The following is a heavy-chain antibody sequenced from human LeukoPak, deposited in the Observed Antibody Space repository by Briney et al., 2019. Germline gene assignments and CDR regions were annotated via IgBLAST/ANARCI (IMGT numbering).Heavy chain of an antibody. D-gene: IGHD6-19*01. Sequence: GGSLRLSCAASGFTFSSYEMKWVRQAPGKGLEWVSYISSSGSTIYYADSVKGRFTISRDNAKKSLYLQMNSLRAEDTAVYYCARVYSSGWSYWGQGTLVTVSS. CDR1: GFTFSSYE. V-gene: IGHV3-48*03. CDR3: ARVYSSGWSY. J-gene: IGHJ4*02. CDR2: ISSSGSTI.